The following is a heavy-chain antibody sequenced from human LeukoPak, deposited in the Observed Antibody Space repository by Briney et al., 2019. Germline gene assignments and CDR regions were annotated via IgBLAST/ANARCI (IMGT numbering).Heavy chain of an antibody. J-gene: IGHJ4*02. CDR3: ARDRVGSGWPRPFYLEF. D-gene: IGHD6-19*01. CDR2: MNPNTGAT. V-gene: IGHV1-2*02. CDR1: GYTFTGYY. Sequence: APVKVSCKPSGYTFTGYYLDWVRQAPGQALEWMGWMNPNTGATVYAQNFQGRVTMSRDTSISTAYMTLSSLRSDGTAVYFCARDRVGSGWPRPFYLEFWGQGTLVSVSS.